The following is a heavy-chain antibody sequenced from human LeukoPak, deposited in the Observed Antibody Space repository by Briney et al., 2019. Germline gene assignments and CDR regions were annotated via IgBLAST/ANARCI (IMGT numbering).Heavy chain of an antibody. Sequence: SETLSLTCTVSGGSISSSSYYWGWIRQPPGKGLEWIGSIYYSGSTYYNPSLKSRVTISVDTSKSQFSLKLSSVTAADTAVYYCARDQEQSLTRSYYYGMDVRGQGTTVTVSS. CDR1: GGSISSSSYY. CDR3: ARDQEQSLTRSYYYGMDV. CDR2: IYYSGST. V-gene: IGHV4-39*07. D-gene: IGHD6-19*01. J-gene: IGHJ6*02.